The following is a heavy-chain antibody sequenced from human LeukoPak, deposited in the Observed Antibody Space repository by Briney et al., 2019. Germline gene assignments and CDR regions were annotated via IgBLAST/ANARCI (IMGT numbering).Heavy chain of an antibody. CDR3: ARVGWNYDNWFDP. CDR2: IYHSGST. V-gene: IGHV4-38-2*02. D-gene: IGHD1-7*01. CDR1: GYSISSGYY. J-gene: IGHJ5*02. Sequence: SETLSLTCTVSGYSISSGYYWGWIRQPPGKGLEWIGSIYHSGSTYYNPSLKSRVTISVDTSKNQFSLKLSSVTAADTAVYYCARVGWNYDNWFDPWGQGTLVTVSS.